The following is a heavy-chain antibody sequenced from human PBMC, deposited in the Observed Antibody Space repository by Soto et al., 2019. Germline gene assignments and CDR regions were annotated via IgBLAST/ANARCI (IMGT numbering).Heavy chain of an antibody. Sequence: QVQLVESGGGVVQPGGSLRLSCEASGFTFSTYGIHWVRQAPGKGLEWVAVVSSDGSNTYYADSVKGRFTISRDNSKNTLYLQMDSVRAEDTAMYYCAKDHVELATTRGGDHFDSWGQGTLVTVSS. J-gene: IGHJ4*02. V-gene: IGHV3-30*18. CDR2: VSSDGSNT. CDR3: AKDHVELATTRGGDHFDS. D-gene: IGHD1-1*01. CDR1: GFTFSTYG.